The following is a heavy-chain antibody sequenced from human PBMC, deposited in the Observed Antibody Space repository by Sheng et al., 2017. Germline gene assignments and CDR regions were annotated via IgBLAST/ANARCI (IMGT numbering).Heavy chain of an antibody. V-gene: IGHV3-23*04. D-gene: IGHD6-19*01. Sequence: EVQLVESGGGLLQPGGSLRLSCAASGFTFSSYAMSWVRQAPGKGLEWVSGISGSGGSTYYADSVKGRFTISRDNSKNTLYLQMNSLRAEDTAVYYCARSRIAVAVSCVDYWGQGTLVTVSS. CDR2: ISGSGGST. J-gene: IGHJ4*02. CDR1: GFTFSSYA. CDR3: ARSRIAVAVSCVDY.